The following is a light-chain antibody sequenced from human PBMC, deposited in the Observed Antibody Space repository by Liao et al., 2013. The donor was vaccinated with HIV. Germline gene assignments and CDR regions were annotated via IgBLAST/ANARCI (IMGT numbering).Light chain of an antibody. Sequence: SSELTQPPSVSVSPGQTASITCSGDTLGNVYAAWYQQKPGQSPVLVIYKDTKRPSGIPERFSGSQSGNTATLTISGTQTLDEADYYCQTWDSSNMIFGGGTKLTVL. J-gene: IGLJ2*01. V-gene: IGLV3-1*01. CDR1: TLGNVY. CDR2: KDT. CDR3: QTWDSSNMI.